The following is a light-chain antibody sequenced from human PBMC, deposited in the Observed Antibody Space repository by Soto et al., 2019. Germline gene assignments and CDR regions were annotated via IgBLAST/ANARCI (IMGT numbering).Light chain of an antibody. CDR3: PQDYNYPWT. Sequence: AIQMTQSPSSLSASVGDRVTITCRASQGIRNDLGWYQQKPGKAPKLLIYAASSLQSGVPSRFSGSGSGTDFTFTISSLQPEDFATYYCPQDYNYPWTFGQGTKVEIK. V-gene: IGKV1-6*01. CDR2: AAS. J-gene: IGKJ1*01. CDR1: QGIRND.